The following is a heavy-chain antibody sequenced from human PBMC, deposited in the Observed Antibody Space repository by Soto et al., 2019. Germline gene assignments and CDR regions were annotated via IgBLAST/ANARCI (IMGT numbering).Heavy chain of an antibody. V-gene: IGHV3-64*01. Sequence: EVQLAESGGGMVQPGGSLRLSCVASGFTFSSYDMHWVRQAPGKGLEYVSSISSNGGTTYYGNSVKGRFTISRDNSKNTLYLQMGSLRAEDIAVYYCVRRVSGNYDYWGQGTLVTVYS. CDR3: VRRVSGNYDY. CDR2: ISSNGGTT. J-gene: IGHJ4*02. CDR1: GFTFSSYD. D-gene: IGHD1-7*01.